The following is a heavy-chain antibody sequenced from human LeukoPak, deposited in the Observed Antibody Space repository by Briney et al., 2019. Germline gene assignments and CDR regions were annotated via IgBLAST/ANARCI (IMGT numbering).Heavy chain of an antibody. J-gene: IGHJ6*02. Sequence: GGSLTLSCAASGFTFSSYAMHWVRQAPGQGLEWMGIINPSGGSTSSAQKFQGRVTMTRDTSTSTVYMELSSLRSEDTAVYYCAREWVSGYYYGMDVWGQGTTVTVSS. D-gene: IGHD1-26*01. CDR3: AREWVSGYYYGMDV. CDR1: GFTFSSYA. CDR2: INPSGGST. V-gene: IGHV1-46*01.